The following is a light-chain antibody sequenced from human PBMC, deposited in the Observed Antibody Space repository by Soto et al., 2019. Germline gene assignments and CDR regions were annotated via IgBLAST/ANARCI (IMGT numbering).Light chain of an antibody. V-gene: IGLV2-14*03. CDR3: SSSTSSSTLV. Sequence: QSVLTQPASVSGSPGQSITYSCTGTSSDVGGYKYVSWYQQHPGKAPKLMIYDVSNRPSGVSNRFSGSKSGNTASLTISGLQAQAEADYYCSSSTSSSTLVFGTGTKVPVL. J-gene: IGLJ1*01. CDR1: SSDVGGYKY. CDR2: DVS.